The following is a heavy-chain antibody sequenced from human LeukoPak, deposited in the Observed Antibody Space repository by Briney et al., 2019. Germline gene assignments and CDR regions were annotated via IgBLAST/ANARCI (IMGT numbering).Heavy chain of an antibody. Sequence: GRSLRLSCAASGFTFSNYAMRWVRQAPGKGLEWVAVISFDGSNTYHADSVKGRFTISRDNSKNTLYLLMNSLRAEDTAVYYCARGPAYGGGYYFDYWGQGTLVTVSS. J-gene: IGHJ4*02. CDR1: GFTFSNYA. D-gene: IGHD4-23*01. V-gene: IGHV3-30-3*01. CDR3: ARGPAYGGGYYFDY. CDR2: ISFDGSNT.